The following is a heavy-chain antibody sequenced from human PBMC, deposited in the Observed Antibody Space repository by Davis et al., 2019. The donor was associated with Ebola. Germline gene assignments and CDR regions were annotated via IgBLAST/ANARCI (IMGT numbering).Heavy chain of an antibody. Sequence: MPSETLSLTCAVSGASIRSHYWSWIRQPPGKGLEWIGYIYYTGSSYYNPSLKSRVTMSVDTSKNQFSLNLSSVTVADTAVYYCARDRGERAFDYWGQGTLVTVSS. V-gene: IGHV4-59*11. D-gene: IGHD3-10*01. CDR2: IYYTGSS. CDR1: GASIRSHY. J-gene: IGHJ4*02. CDR3: ARDRGERAFDY.